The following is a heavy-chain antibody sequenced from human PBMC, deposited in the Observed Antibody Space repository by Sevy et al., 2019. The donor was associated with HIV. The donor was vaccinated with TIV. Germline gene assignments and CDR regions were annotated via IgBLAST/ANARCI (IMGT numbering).Heavy chain of an antibody. J-gene: IGHJ5*02. CDR2: ISYDGSNK. CDR1: GFPVSSSY. Sequence: GGSLRLSCVVSGFPVSSSYMNWVRQAPGKGLEWVAVISYDGSNKYYADSVKGRFTISRDNSKNTLYLQMNSLRAEDTAVYYCAKDQGVLLWFGEKGNWFDPWGQGTLVTVSS. V-gene: IGHV3-30*18. D-gene: IGHD3-10*01. CDR3: AKDQGVLLWFGEKGNWFDP.